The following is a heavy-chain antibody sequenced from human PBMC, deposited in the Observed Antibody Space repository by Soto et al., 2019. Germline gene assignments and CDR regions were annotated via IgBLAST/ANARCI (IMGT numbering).Heavy chain of an antibody. CDR2: IWYDGGNK. Sequence: PGGSLRLSCEASGFTFSSYGIPWVRQAPGKGLEWVAVIWYDGGNKFYADSVKGRFTIARDNSKNTLSLQMNSLRAEDPAVYYYTRDRSATGTGYHHNVMAVWGKGTTVPVSS. V-gene: IGHV3-33*01. D-gene: IGHD6-13*01. J-gene: IGHJ6*04. CDR3: TRDRSATGTGYHHNVMAV. CDR1: GFTFSSYG.